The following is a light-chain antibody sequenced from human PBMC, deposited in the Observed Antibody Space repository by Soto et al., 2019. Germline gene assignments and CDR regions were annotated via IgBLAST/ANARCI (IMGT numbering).Light chain of an antibody. CDR2: GAS. CDR1: QSVSNNY. J-gene: IGKJ1*01. CDR3: NQYGSPGT. Sequence: EIVLTQSPGTLSLSPGERATLSCRASQSVSNNYLAWYQQKPGQAPRLLIYGASNRATGIPDRFSGSGSGTDLTLTISRLETEDPDVYYCNQYGSPGTFRKGTNGAIK. V-gene: IGKV3-20*01.